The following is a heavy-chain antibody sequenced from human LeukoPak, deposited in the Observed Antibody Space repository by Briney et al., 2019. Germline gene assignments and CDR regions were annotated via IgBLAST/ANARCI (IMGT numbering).Heavy chain of an antibody. CDR1: GFAFSSYG. CDR2: IRYDESNK. D-gene: IGHD3-3*01. V-gene: IGHV3-30*02. Sequence: GGSLRLSCAASGFAFSSYGMHWVRQAPGKGLEWVAFIRYDESNKYYADSVKGRFTISRDNSKNTLYLQMNSLRAEDTAVYYCAKDWDPLSISEYYMDVWGKGTTVTVSS. CDR3: AKDWDPLSISEYYMDV. J-gene: IGHJ6*03.